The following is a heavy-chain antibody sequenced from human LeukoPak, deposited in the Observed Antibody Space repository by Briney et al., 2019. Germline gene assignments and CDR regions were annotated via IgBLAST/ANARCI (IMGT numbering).Heavy chain of an antibody. CDR2: ISYDGSNK. Sequence: GGSLRLSCAASGFTFSSYAMHWVRQAPGKGLEWVAVISYDGSNKYYADSVKGRFTISRDNSKNTLYLQMNSLRAEDTAVYYCARGGVPGAFDIWGQGTMVTVSS. CDR3: ARGGVPGAFDI. J-gene: IGHJ3*02. CDR1: GFTFSSYA. V-gene: IGHV3-30-3*01. D-gene: IGHD3-10*01.